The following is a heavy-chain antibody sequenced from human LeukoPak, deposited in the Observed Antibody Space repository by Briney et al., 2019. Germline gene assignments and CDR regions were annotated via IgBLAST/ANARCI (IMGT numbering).Heavy chain of an antibody. CDR3: ARPVGASAYYYYYYMDV. J-gene: IGHJ6*03. CDR2: IIAIFGTA. D-gene: IGHD1-26*01. V-gene: IGHV1-69*13. Sequence: SVKVSCKASGGTFIRYAISWVRQAPGQGLEWMGGIIAIFGTANYAQKFQGRVTITADESTSTAYMELSSLRSADTAVYYCARPVGASAYYYYYYMDVWGKGTTVTVSS. CDR1: GGTFIRYA.